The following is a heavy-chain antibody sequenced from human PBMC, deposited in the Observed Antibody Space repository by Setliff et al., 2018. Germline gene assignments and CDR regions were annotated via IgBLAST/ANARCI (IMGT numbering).Heavy chain of an antibody. D-gene: IGHD3-22*01. CDR3: AKNRYESSGYNLHV. J-gene: IGHJ4*02. Sequence: PGESLKISCASSGFTFSSYWMQWVRQAPGKGLVWVSRIHSDGSSTYYADSVKGRLTISRDNSKNTLYLQMNSLRAEDTAVYYCAKNRYESSGYNLHVWGQGTLVTVSS. CDR1: GFTFSSYW. CDR2: IHSDGSST. V-gene: IGHV3-74*01.